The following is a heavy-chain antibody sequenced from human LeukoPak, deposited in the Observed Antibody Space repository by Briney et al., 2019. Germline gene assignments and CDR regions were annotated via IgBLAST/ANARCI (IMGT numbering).Heavy chain of an antibody. J-gene: IGHJ3*02. D-gene: IGHD3-22*01. Sequence: SVTVSFTGTGGTFTIYAISWVRQAPGQGPERMGRIIANLGIANYAQKFQGRVTITADKSTTTAYMELSSLRSEDTAVYYCARADPDFVSSSGPLGAFDIWGQGTMVTVSS. CDR2: IIANLGIA. CDR3: ARADPDFVSSSGPLGAFDI. CDR1: GGTFTIYA. V-gene: IGHV1-69*04.